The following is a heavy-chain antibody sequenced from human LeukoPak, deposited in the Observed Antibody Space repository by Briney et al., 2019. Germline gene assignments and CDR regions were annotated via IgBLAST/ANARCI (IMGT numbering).Heavy chain of an antibody. CDR3: ARSRVEYQLT. CDR1: GGSFSGYY. CDR2: INHSGST. V-gene: IGHV4-34*01. J-gene: IGHJ4*02. D-gene: IGHD2-2*01. Sequence: SETLSLTCAVYGGSFSGYYWSWIRQPPGKGLEWIGEINHSGSTNYNPSLKSRVTISVDTSKNQFSLKLSSVTAADTAVYYCARSRVEYQLTRGQGTLVTVSS.